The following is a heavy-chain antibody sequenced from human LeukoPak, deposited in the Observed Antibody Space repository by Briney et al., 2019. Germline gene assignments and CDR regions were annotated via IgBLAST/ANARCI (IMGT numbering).Heavy chain of an antibody. Sequence: PSETLSLTCTVSGGSISSYYWSWIRQPPGKGLEWIGEINHSGSTNYNPSLKSRVTISVDTSKNQFSLKLSSVTAADTAVYYCARADSGSYYSYYFDYWGQGTLVTVSS. V-gene: IGHV4-34*01. CDR3: ARADSGSYYSYYFDY. D-gene: IGHD1-26*01. CDR2: INHSGST. J-gene: IGHJ4*02. CDR1: GGSISSYY.